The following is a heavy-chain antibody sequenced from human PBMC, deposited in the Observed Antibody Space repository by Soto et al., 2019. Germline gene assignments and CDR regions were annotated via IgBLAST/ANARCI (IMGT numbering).Heavy chain of an antibody. V-gene: IGHV4-34*01. CDR1: GGSFSGYY. CDR2: ISANGIT. D-gene: IGHD2-2*03. Sequence: SETLSLTCVVNGGSFSGYYWSWIRQSPGKGLEWIGGISANGITDSNPSLASRVTISVDMSKNQFSLNLNSVTAADSAVYHCARGRSSVPDRRGIGYYGLDVWGQGTTVTVSS. J-gene: IGHJ6*02. CDR3: ARGRSSVPDRRGIGYYGLDV.